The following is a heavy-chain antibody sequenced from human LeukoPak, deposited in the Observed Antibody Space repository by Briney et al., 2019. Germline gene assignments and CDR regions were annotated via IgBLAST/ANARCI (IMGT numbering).Heavy chain of an antibody. J-gene: IGHJ5*02. CDR2: MNPTSSNT. CDR1: GYTFTSFD. Sequence: ASVKVSCKASGYTFTSFDINWVRQAPGQGLEWMGWMNPTSSNTGYVQKSQGRVTMTTNTSISTAYMELNSLRSEDTAVYYCARGRGGWYFDPWGQGTLVTVSS. V-gene: IGHV1-8*01. CDR3: ARGRGGWYFDP. D-gene: IGHD6-19*01.